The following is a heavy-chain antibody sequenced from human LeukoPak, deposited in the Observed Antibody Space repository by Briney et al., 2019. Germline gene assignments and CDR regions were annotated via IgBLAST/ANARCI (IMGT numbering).Heavy chain of an antibody. Sequence: ASVKVSCKTSGYSFILYGISWVRQAPGQGPEWMGWISTSTGDTKYTQKFQGRVTLTTDTSTSTAYMELSSLRSDDTAVYYCARDDNYGIVVNGDYWGEGTLVTVSS. V-gene: IGHV1-18*01. CDR1: GYSFILYG. CDR2: ISTSTGDT. CDR3: ARDDNYGIVVNGDY. J-gene: IGHJ4*02. D-gene: IGHD4-11*01.